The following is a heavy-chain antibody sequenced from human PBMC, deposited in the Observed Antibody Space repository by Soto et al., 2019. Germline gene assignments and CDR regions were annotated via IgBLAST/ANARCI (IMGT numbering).Heavy chain of an antibody. Sequence: LTCTVSGGSISSGGYYWSWIRQHPGKGLEWIGYIYYSGSTYYNPSLKSRVTISVDTSKNQFSLKLSSVTAADTAVYYCARRYYGSGSWFDPWGQGTLVTVSS. D-gene: IGHD3-10*01. CDR1: GGSISSGGYY. V-gene: IGHV4-31*03. CDR2: IYYSGST. CDR3: ARRYYGSGSWFDP. J-gene: IGHJ5*02.